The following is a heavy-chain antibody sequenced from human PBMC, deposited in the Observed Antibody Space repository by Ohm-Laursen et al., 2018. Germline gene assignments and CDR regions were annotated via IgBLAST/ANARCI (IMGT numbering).Heavy chain of an antibody. V-gene: IGHV1-69*01. CDR2: IIPIFGTA. D-gene: IGHD1-26*01. CDR3: AREVEVGATSSYFDY. J-gene: IGHJ4*02. CDR1: GGTFSSYA. Sequence: GSSVKVSCKASGGTFSSYAISWVRQAPGQGLEWMGGIIPIFGTANYAQKFQGRVTITADESTSTAYMELSSLRSEDTAVYYCAREVEVGATSSYFDYWGQGTLVTVSS.